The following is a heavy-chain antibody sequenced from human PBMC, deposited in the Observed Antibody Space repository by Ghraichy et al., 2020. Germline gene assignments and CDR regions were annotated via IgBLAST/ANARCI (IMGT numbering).Heavy chain of an antibody. Sequence: GGSLRLSCAASGFTFSNYAMSWVRQAPGKGLEWVSSITDGGGGIDYADSVKGRFTISRDNSKKTLYLQMNSLRAEDTAVYYCAKDDDGSGSDYTLSLDYWGQG. CDR1: GFTFSNYA. J-gene: IGHJ4*02. D-gene: IGHD3-10*01. CDR2: ITDGGGGI. CDR3: AKDDDGSGSDYTLSLDY. V-gene: IGHV3-23*01.